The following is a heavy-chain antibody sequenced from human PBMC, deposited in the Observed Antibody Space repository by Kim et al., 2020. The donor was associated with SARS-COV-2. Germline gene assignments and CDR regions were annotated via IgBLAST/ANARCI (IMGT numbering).Heavy chain of an antibody. CDR2: TYYRSKWNN. CDR3: ARGRRGPQVAGSPLNNYYCGLDV. V-gene: IGHV6-1*01. J-gene: IGHJ6*02. Sequence: SQTLSLTCVISGDSVSSNSAAWNWIRQSPSRGLEWLGRTYYRSKWNNDYTVSVKSRITINSDMSKNQFSLQLNSVTPEDTAVYYCARGRRGPQVAGSPLNNYYCGLDVWGQGTTVTVSS. CDR1: GDSVSSNSAA. D-gene: IGHD6-19*01.